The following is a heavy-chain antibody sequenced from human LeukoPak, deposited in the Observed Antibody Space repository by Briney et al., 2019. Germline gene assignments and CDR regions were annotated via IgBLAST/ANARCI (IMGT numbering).Heavy chain of an antibody. CDR2: ISYDGNNE. D-gene: IGHD5-12*01. V-gene: IGHV3-30*03. CDR3: ARSGYSGDNPFDY. CDR1: EFTFSRYS. J-gene: IGHJ4*02. Sequence: PGGSLRLSCAASEFTFSRYSMNWFRQAPGKGLEWVAVISYDGNNEYYADSVKGRFTISRDNSKNTQYLQMNSLRGEDTAMYYCARSGYSGDNPFDYWGQGTLVTVSS.